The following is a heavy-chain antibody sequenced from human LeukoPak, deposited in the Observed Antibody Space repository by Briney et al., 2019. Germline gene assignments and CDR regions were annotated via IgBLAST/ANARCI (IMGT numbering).Heavy chain of an antibody. J-gene: IGHJ4*02. D-gene: IGHD5-24*01. CDR1: GFTVSSNY. CDR2: IYSGGST. CDR3: ARHRDGYNPDY. Sequence: GGSLRLSCAASGFTVSSNYMSWVRQAPGKGLEWVSAIYSGGSTYYADSVKGRFTISRDNSKDTLYLQMNSLRAEDTAVYYCARHRDGYNPDYWGQGTLVTVSS. V-gene: IGHV3-53*01.